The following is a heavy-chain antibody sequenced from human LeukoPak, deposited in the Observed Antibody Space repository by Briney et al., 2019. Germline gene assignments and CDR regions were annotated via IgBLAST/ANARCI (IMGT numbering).Heavy chain of an antibody. Sequence: PGRSLRLSCAASGFTFSSYGMHWVRQAPGKGLEWVAVISYDGSYKYYADSVKGRFTVSRDNSKNTLSLQMNSLRAEDTAIYYCAKVRAPYSSSWYPNFDYWGQGTLVTVSS. CDR2: ISYDGSYK. D-gene: IGHD6-13*01. CDR1: GFTFSSYG. V-gene: IGHV3-30*18. J-gene: IGHJ4*02. CDR3: AKVRAPYSSSWYPNFDY.